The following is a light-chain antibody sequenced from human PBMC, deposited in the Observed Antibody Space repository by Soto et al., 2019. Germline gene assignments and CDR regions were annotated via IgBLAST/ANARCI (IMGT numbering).Light chain of an antibody. CDR3: QQRRYWPVT. J-gene: IGKJ1*01. V-gene: IGKV3-11*01. Sequence: EIVLTQSPAILSMSPGERATLSCRASQSVSSYFAWYQQKPGQAPSLLIYDASNRATGVPARFSGSGSGTAFTVTISSLEPEDFAVYYCQQRRYWPVTFGQGTKVEIK. CDR1: QSVSSY. CDR2: DAS.